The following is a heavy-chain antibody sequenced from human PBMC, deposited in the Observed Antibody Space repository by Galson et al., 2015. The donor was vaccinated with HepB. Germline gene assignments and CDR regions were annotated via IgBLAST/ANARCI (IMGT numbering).Heavy chain of an antibody. V-gene: IGHV3-48*04. Sequence: SLRLSCAASDSTFSSYTMNWVRQTPGKGLQWTSYISTNGATIHYADSVKGRFTIARDNAKNTMWLQMNSLRAEDTAVYYCATTKFGSGAYWTFDIWGQGTLVTVSS. CDR3: ATTKFGSGAYWTFDI. CDR2: ISTNGATI. D-gene: IGHD4/OR15-4a*01. CDR1: DSTFSSYT. J-gene: IGHJ3*02.